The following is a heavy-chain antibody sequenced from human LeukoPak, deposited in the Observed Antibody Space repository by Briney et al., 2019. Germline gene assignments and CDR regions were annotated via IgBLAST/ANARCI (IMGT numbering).Heavy chain of an antibody. CDR1: GGSISSGGYS. D-gene: IGHD2-2*01. Sequence: SETLSLTCAVSGGSISSGGYSWSWLRQPPGKGLEWSGYIYHSGSTYYNPSLKSRVTISVDRSKNQFSLKLSSVTAADTAVYYCARDQGVGSTSWLTIDYWGQGTLVTVSS. V-gene: IGHV4-30-2*01. J-gene: IGHJ4*02. CDR2: IYHSGST. CDR3: ARDQGVGSTSWLTIDY.